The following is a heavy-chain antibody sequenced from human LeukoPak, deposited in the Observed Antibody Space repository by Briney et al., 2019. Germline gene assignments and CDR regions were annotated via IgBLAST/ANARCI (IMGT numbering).Heavy chain of an antibody. CDR2: IGTAGDT. D-gene: IGHD6-13*01. V-gene: IGHV3-13*01. CDR1: GFTFSSYD. J-gene: IGHJ3*02. CDR3: ARGSSSWYWSDAFDI. Sequence: QPGGSLRLSCAAFGFTFSSYDMHWVRQATGKGLEWVSAIGTAGDTYYPGSVKGRFTISRENAKNSLYLQMNSLRAGDTAVYYCARGSSSWYWSDAFDIWGQGTMVTVSS.